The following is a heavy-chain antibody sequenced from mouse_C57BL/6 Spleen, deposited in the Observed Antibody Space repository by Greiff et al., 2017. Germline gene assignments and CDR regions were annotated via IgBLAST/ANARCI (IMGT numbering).Heavy chain of an antibody. J-gene: IGHJ1*03. D-gene: IGHD1-1*01. Sequence: QVQLQQSGPELVKPGASVKISCKASGYAFSSSWMNWVKQRPGKGLEWIGRIYPGDGDTNYNGKFKGKATLTADKSSSTAYMQLSSLTSEDSAVYFGARSGTTVENWYFDVWGTGTTVTVSS. CDR2: IYPGDGDT. CDR1: GYAFSSSW. CDR3: ARSGTTVENWYFDV. V-gene: IGHV1-82*01.